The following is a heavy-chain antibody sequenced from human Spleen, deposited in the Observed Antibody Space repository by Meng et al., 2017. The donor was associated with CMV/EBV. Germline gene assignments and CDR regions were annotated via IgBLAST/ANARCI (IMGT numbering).Heavy chain of an antibody. Sequence: ASVKVSCKASGYTFTTYGISWVRQAPGQGLEWVGWINPKSGDTKFAQRFQGRVTMTRDTSISTAYMELSRLRSDDTAVYYCARDGVQSFYYYYGMDVWGQGTTVTVSS. D-gene: IGHD3-16*01. CDR3: ARDGVQSFYYYYGMDV. V-gene: IGHV1-2*02. J-gene: IGHJ6*02. CDR2: INPKSGDT. CDR1: GYTFTTYG.